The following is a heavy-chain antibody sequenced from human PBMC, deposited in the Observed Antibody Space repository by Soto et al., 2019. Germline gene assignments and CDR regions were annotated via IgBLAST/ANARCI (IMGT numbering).Heavy chain of an antibody. J-gene: IGHJ4*02. CDR1: GFTVTNSY. CDR2: VYTSGRT. Sequence: PGGSLRLSCAASGFTVTNSYMAWDRQAPGKGLEWVSVVYTSGRTYHADSVKGRFTVSRDISTNMFFLQMNKLSAEDMATYYCARVWPPQYTYGYSFDYWGQGTLVTVSS. D-gene: IGHD5-18*01. CDR3: ARVWPPQYTYGYSFDY. V-gene: IGHV3-53*01.